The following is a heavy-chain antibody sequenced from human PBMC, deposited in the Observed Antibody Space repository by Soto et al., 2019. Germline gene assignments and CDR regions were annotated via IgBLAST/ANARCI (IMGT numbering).Heavy chain of an antibody. CDR2: ISDGGVTT. CDR3: AKVGSSGWYYFDY. Sequence: EVQLLESGGGLVQPGGSLRLSCAASGFTFSSYDMSWVRHASGKGLEWVSTISDGGVTTYYTNSVKGRFTTSRDNSKNTLYLQMNSLRAEDTALYYCAKVGSSGWYYFDYWGQGTLVPVSS. V-gene: IGHV3-23*01. D-gene: IGHD6-19*01. J-gene: IGHJ4*02. CDR1: GFTFSSYD.